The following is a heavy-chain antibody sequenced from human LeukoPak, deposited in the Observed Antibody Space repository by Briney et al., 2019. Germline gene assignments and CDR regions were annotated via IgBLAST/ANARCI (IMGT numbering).Heavy chain of an antibody. J-gene: IGHJ6*02. D-gene: IGHD1-1*01. CDR3: ARGPTHLYYGMDV. CDR1: GFTVSNSD. V-gene: IGHV3-13*01. Sequence: GGSLLLSCAASGFTVSNSDIHWVRQSTGGGLEWVSTIGVAGDTYYSASVKGRFTISRDNARNSLFLQMFSLKAEDTAVYYCARGPTHLYYGMDVWGPGTTVTVSS. CDR2: IGVAGDT.